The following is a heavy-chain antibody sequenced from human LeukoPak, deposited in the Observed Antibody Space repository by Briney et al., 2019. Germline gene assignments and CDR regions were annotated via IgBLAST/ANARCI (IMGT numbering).Heavy chain of an antibody. CDR1: GFTFSSYG. V-gene: IGHV3-30*18. D-gene: IGHD2-15*01. Sequence: GGSLRLSCAASGFTFSSYGMHWVRQAPGKELEWVAVISYDGSNKYYADSVKGRFTISRDNSKNTLYLQMNSLRAEDTAVYYCAKTLQIYCSGGSCSTLDYWGQGTLVTVSS. J-gene: IGHJ4*02. CDR3: AKTLQIYCSGGSCSTLDY. CDR2: ISYDGSNK.